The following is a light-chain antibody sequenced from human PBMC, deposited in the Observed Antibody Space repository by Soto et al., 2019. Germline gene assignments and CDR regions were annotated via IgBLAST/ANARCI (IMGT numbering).Light chain of an antibody. V-gene: IGKV1-33*01. CDR3: QQYLTLPLP. CDR2: GAS. J-gene: IGKJ4*01. CDR1: QTISSY. Sequence: DIQMTQSPSSLSASVGDRVTITCRASQTISSYLNWYQQKPGKAPKLLIYGASNLETGVPSRFSGSGSGADFSFTISSLQAEDIATYYCQQYLTLPLPFGEGTKVGIK.